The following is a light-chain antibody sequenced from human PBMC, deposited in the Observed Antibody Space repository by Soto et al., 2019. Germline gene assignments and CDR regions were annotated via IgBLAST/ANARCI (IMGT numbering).Light chain of an antibody. V-gene: IGKV3-20*01. Sequence: ELVLTQSPGTLSLSPGERATLSCRASQSVSSTYLVWYQQKPGLAPRLLIYGASSRATGIPDRFSGSGSGTDFTLTISRLEPEDFAVYYCQHQGTFGQGTKVEIK. CDR2: GAS. J-gene: IGKJ1*01. CDR3: QHQGT. CDR1: QSVSSTY.